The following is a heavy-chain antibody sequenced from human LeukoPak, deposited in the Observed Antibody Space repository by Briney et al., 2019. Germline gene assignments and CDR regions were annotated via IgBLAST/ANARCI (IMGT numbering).Heavy chain of an antibody. CDR1: GYTFTGYY. D-gene: IGHD6-19*01. Sequence: ASVKVSCKASGYTFTGYYMHWVQQAPGQGLEWMGRINPNSGGTNYAQKFQGRVTMTRDTSTSTAYMELSRLRSDDTAVYYCARDEAAVAGYDSNFDYWGQGTLVTVSS. CDR2: INPNSGGT. CDR3: ARDEAAVAGYDSNFDY. V-gene: IGHV1-2*06. J-gene: IGHJ4*02.